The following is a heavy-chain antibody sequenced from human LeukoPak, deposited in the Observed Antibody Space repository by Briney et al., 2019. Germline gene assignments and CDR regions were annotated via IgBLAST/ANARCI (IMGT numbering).Heavy chain of an antibody. CDR2: INPSGGST. J-gene: IGHJ4*02. CDR3: ARGYYDCNGYNNVEDY. CDR1: GYTFISYY. D-gene: IGHD3-22*01. V-gene: IGHV1-46*01. Sequence: ASVKVSCKASGYTFISYYMHWVRQAPGQGLEWMGIINPSGGSTNYAQKFQGRVTMTRDTSTSTVYMELSSLRSEDSAVFYCARGYYDCNGYNNVEDYWGQGTLVTVSS.